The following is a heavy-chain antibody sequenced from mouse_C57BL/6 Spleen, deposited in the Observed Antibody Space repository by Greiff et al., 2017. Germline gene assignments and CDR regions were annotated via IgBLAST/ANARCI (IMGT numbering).Heavy chain of an antibody. D-gene: IGHD2-4*01. CDR2: IDPSDSYT. CDR1: GYTFTSYW. V-gene: IGHV1-69*01. J-gene: IGHJ3*01. Sequence: QVQLQQPGAELVMPGASVKLSCKASGYTFTSYWMHWVKQRPGQGLEWIGEIDPSDSYTTYNQKFKGKSTLTVYKSSSTAYMQLSSLTSEDSAVYDCARSGVYYEYLFAYWGQGTLVTVSA. CDR3: ARSGVYYEYLFAY.